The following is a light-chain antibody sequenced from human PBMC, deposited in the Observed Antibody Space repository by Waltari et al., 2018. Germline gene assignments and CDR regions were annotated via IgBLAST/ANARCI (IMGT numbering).Light chain of an antibody. J-gene: IGKJ1*01. CDR1: QRIDNY. CDR3: QQSDSVPRT. Sequence: DIQMTQSPSSLSASVGDRATITCRASQRIDNYVNCYQQRTGKAPKLLIFAASRLPSGVPARISGSGSGTEFTLSISTLQPEDFATYFCQQSDSVPRTFGQGTRVEI. V-gene: IGKV1-39*01. CDR2: AAS.